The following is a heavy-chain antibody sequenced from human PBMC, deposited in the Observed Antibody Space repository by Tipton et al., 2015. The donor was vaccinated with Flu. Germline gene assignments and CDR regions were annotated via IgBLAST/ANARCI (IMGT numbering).Heavy chain of an antibody. Sequence: SLRLSCAASGFNLTSYEVNWVRQAPGKGLEWISYISIDSRTKYYADSVKGRFTISRDNAKKSVSLVLSSLGAEDTAVYYCARDPFLGTDDAFDIWGQGTMVAVSS. J-gene: IGHJ3*02. CDR3: ARDPFLGTDDAFDI. CDR1: GFNLTSYE. CDR2: ISIDSRTK. D-gene: IGHD1-1*01. V-gene: IGHV3-48*03.